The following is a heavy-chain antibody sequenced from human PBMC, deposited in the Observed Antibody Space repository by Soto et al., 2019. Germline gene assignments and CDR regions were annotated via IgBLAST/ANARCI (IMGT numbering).Heavy chain of an antibody. D-gene: IGHD1-26*01. V-gene: IGHV3-74*01. Sequence: GGSLRLSCAASGFTFSSHWMHWVRESPGKGLVWVARISSDESSTNYADSVKGRFTIARDNAKNTLYLQMNSLRGEDAAVYCCARGASAQATRGLDYWGQGTLVTVSS. J-gene: IGHJ4*02. CDR2: ISSDESST. CDR1: GFTFSSHW. CDR3: ARGASAQATRGLDY.